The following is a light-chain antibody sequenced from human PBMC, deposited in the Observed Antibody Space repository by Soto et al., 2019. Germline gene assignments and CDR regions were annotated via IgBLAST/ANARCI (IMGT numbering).Light chain of an antibody. Sequence: LLTHSQVALSLPPTARGTLSCRDIQSVSSNFLDWYLQKPGQAPRLLIYGASSRATGIPDRFSGSGSGTDVTLTISRLEPEDFAVYYCQRYGSSPPWTFGRGAKVDIK. CDR2: GAS. CDR1: QSVSSNF. V-gene: IGKV3-20*01. J-gene: IGKJ1*01. CDR3: QRYGSSPPWT.